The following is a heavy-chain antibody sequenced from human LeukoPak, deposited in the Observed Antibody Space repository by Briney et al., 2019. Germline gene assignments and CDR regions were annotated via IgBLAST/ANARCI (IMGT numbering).Heavy chain of an antibody. Sequence: SQTLSLTCAVSGGSISSGGYSWSWIRQPPGKGLEWIGYIYHSGSTYYNPSPKSRVTISVDRSKNQFSLKLSSVTAADTAVYYCARGPLSAAGPGYFDYWGQGTLVTVSS. CDR1: GGSISSGGYS. J-gene: IGHJ4*02. CDR3: ARGPLSAAGPGYFDY. D-gene: IGHD6-13*01. V-gene: IGHV4-30-2*01. CDR2: IYHSGST.